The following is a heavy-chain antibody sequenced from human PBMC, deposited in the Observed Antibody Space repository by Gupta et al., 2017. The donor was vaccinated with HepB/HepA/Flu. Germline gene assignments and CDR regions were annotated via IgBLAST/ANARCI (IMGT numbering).Heavy chain of an antibody. V-gene: IGHV4-30-4*01. D-gene: IGHD4-17*01. CDR1: GDSVSSIDYY. CDR3: ARGNKYDYDDFVIEY. J-gene: IGHJ4*02. Sequence: QLQLQASGPGLVKPSQTLSLPCTVSGDSVSSIDYYWTWIRQSPGKGLDWIGHIYYFGTTFYNPSLKSRVTISVDTSKNQFSLKLNSVTAADTAIYYCARGNKYDYDDFVIEYWGPGNLVTVSS. CDR2: IYYFGTT.